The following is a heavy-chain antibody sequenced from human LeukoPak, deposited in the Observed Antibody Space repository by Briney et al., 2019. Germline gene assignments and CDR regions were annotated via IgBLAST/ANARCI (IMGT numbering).Heavy chain of an antibody. CDR3: ASTVDTDQDDAFDI. CDR1: GGSISSYY. V-gene: IGHV4-59*01. J-gene: IGHJ3*02. CDR2: IYYSGST. D-gene: IGHD5-18*01. Sequence: PSETLSLTCTVSGGSISSYYWSWIRQPPGKGLEWIGYIYYSGSTNYNPSLKSRVTISVDTSKNQFSLKLSSVTAADTAVYYCASTVDTDQDDAFDIWGQGTMVTVSS.